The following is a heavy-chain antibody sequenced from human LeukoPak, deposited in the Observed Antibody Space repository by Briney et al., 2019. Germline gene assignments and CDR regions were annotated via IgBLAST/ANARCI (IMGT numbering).Heavy chain of an antibody. CDR1: GGSISSYY. CDR2: IYYSGST. Sequence: SETLSLTCTVSGGSISSYYWSWIRQPPGKGLEWIGYIYYSGSTNYNPSLKSRVTISVDTSKNQFSLKLSSVTAADTAVYYCARDTREHHGAYHYYGMDVWGQGTTVTVSS. CDR3: ARDTREHHGAYHYYGMDV. J-gene: IGHJ6*02. V-gene: IGHV4-59*01. D-gene: IGHD1-26*01.